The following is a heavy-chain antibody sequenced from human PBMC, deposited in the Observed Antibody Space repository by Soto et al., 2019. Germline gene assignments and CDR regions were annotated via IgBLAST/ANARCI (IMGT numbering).Heavy chain of an antibody. Sequence: GASVKVSCKASGGTFSSYAISWVRQAPGQGLEWMGGIIPIFGTANYAQKFQGRVTITADESTSTAYMELSSLRSEDTAVYYCARDTPIYCGGDCYSGRGDYWGQGTLVTVS. CDR2: IIPIFGTA. J-gene: IGHJ4*02. V-gene: IGHV1-69*13. D-gene: IGHD2-21*02. CDR3: ARDTPIYCGGDCYSGRGDY. CDR1: GGTFSSYA.